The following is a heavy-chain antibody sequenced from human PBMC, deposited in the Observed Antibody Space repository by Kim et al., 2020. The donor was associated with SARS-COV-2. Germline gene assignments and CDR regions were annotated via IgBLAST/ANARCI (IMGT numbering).Heavy chain of an antibody. J-gene: IGHJ6*02. CDR1: GGSFSGYY. D-gene: IGHD2-2*02. V-gene: IGHV4-34*01. Sequence: SETLSLTCAVYGGSFSGYYWSWIRQPPGKGLEWIGEINHSGSTNYNPSLKSRFTIPVDTSKNQFSLKLRSVTAADTAVYYCARVLGEIVVVPAAISWVMDVWGQGTTVTVSS. CDR2: INHSGST. CDR3: ARVLGEIVVVPAAISWVMDV.